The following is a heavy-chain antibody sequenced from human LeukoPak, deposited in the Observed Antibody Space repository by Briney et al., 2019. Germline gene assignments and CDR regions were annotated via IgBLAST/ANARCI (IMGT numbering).Heavy chain of an antibody. CDR1: AFTFNTYW. V-gene: IGHV3-74*01. J-gene: IGHJ4*02. CDR3: ARGVGATTPFDY. Sequence: QSGGSLRLSCAASAFTFNTYWMHWVRQVPGRGLEWVSRINGDESSTNYADSVKGRFTISRDNSKNTLYLEMNSLRAEDTAVYYCARGVGATTPFDYWGQGTLVTVSS. CDR2: INGDESST. D-gene: IGHD1-26*01.